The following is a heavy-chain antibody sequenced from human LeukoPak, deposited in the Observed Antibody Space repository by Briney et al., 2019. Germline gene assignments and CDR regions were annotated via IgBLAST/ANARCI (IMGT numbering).Heavy chain of an antibody. CDR1: GASVSSYY. CDR2: SHYSGST. V-gene: IGHV4-59*02. D-gene: IGHD2-2*01. Sequence: SETLSLTCTVSGASVSSYYWSWIRQPPGKGLEWNGYSHYSGSTSYNPSLKSRVTISVDTSKNQFSLKLTSVTTADTAVYYCXRWYCSSDTCYHLDVWGKGTTVTVSS. J-gene: IGHJ6*03. CDR3: XRWYCSSDTCYHLDV.